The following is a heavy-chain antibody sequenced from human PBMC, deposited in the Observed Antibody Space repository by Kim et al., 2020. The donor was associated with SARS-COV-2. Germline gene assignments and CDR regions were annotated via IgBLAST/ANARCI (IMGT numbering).Heavy chain of an antibody. CDR1: GFTVSSNY. Sequence: GGSLRLSCAASGFTVSSNYMSWVRQAPGKGLEWVSVIYSGGSTYYADSVKGRFTISRDNSKNTLYLQMNSLRAEDTAVYYCARDPRGEPPGYYYYGMDVWGQGTTVTVSS. V-gene: IGHV3-53*01. CDR2: IYSGGST. CDR3: ARDPRGEPPGYYYYGMDV. J-gene: IGHJ6*02. D-gene: IGHD3-16*01.